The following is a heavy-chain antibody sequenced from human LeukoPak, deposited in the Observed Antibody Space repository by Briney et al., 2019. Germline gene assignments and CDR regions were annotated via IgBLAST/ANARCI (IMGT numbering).Heavy chain of an antibody. J-gene: IGHJ4*02. Sequence: PGGSLRLSCAASGFTVSSNYMSWVRQAPGKGLEWVSVIYSGGSTYYADSVKGRFTISRDNSENTLYLQMNSLRAEDTAVYYCARGDFGRNYFDYWGQGTLVTVSS. D-gene: IGHD3-10*01. CDR2: IYSGGST. CDR3: ARGDFGRNYFDY. CDR1: GFTVSSNY. V-gene: IGHV3-66*02.